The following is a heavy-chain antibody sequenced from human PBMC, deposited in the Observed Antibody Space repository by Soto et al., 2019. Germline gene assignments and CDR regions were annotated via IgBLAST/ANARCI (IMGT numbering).Heavy chain of an antibody. J-gene: IGHJ4*02. Sequence: GESLKISCKASGYSFTNYWIAWVRQMPGEGLEWMGIIYPSDSDTRYSPSFEGQVTISADTSISTAYLQWSSLKASDTAMYYRARHGGNYDFWGQGTLVTVSS. CDR1: GYSFTNYW. V-gene: IGHV5-51*01. D-gene: IGHD2-15*01. CDR2: IYPSDSDT. CDR3: ARHGGNYDF.